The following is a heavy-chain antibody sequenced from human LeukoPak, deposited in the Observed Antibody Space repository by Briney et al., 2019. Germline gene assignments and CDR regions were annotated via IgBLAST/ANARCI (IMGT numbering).Heavy chain of an antibody. CDR1: GFAVSNSF. D-gene: IGHD1-1*01. Sequence: GGSLRLSCAVSGFAVSNSFMSWVRRAPGKGLEWLSVIFTGGDTYYAGSVKGRFTISRDNSENTLYLQMNSLTAEDTALYYCVKGSTGVPPLEYWGQGTLVTVSS. CDR3: VKGSTGVPPLEY. CDR2: IFTGGDT. J-gene: IGHJ4*02. V-gene: IGHV3-53*01.